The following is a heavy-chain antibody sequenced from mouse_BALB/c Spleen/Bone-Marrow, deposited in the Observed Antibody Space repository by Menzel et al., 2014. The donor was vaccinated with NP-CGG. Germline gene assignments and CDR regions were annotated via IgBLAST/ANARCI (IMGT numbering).Heavy chain of an antibody. J-gene: IGHJ4*01. V-gene: IGHV1-18*01. Sequence: EVQLQQSGPELVKPGASVKISCKTSGYTFTEYTMHWVKQSPGRSLEWIGGFNPNNGVTIYNQKFKGKATLTVDKSSSTAYMKLRSLPSEDSAVYYCAIYYSDCPVMDYWGQGTSVAVSS. CDR1: GYTFTEYT. CDR2: FNPNNGVT. D-gene: IGHD1-1*01. CDR3: AIYYSDCPVMDY.